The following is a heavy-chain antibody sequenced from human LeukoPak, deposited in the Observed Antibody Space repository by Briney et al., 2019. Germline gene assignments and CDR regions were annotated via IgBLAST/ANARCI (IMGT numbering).Heavy chain of an antibody. V-gene: IGHV4-30-4*08. D-gene: IGHD2-15*01. CDR1: GGSISSGDYY. Sequence: TSETLSLTCTVSGGSISSGDYYWSWIRQPPGRGLEWIGYIYYSGSTYYNPSLRSRVTISVDTSKNQFSLKLSSVTPADTAIYYCARAPLDCSGGSCYYWYFDLWGRGTLVTLSS. J-gene: IGHJ2*01. CDR2: IYYSGST. CDR3: ARAPLDCSGGSCYYWYFDL.